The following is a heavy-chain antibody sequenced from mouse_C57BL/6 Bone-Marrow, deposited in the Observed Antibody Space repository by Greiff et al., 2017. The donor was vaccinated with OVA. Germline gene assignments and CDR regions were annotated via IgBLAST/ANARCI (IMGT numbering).Heavy chain of an antibody. CDR3: ARHYYGSSLGD. CDR2: ISSGGSYT. Sequence: EVQGVESGGDLVKPGGSLKLSCAASGFTFSSYGMSWVRQTPDKRLEWVATISSGGSYTYYPDSVKGRFTISRDNAKNTLYLQMSSLKSEDTAMYYCARHYYGSSLGDWGQGTTLTVSS. V-gene: IGHV5-6*01. D-gene: IGHD1-1*01. CDR1: GFTFSSYG. J-gene: IGHJ2*01.